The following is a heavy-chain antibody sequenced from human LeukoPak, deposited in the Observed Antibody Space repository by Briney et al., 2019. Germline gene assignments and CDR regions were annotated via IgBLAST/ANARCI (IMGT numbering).Heavy chain of an antibody. V-gene: IGHV3-30-3*01. D-gene: IGHD6-13*01. CDR1: GFTFSSFA. CDR2: ISYDGSNK. Sequence: GGSLRLSCAASGFTFSSFALHWVRQAPGKGLEWVAVISYDGSNKYYAHSVKGRFTISRDNSKNTLYLQMNSLRAEDTAIYYCATNRLAAAGTGVDAFDFWGQGTMVTVSS. J-gene: IGHJ3*01. CDR3: ATNRLAAAGTGVDAFDF.